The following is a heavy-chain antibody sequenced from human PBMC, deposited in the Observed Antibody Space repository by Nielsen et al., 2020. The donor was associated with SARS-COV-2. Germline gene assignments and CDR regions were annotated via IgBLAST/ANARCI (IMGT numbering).Heavy chain of an antibody. CDR2: ISSRGEFS. V-gene: IGHV3-21*06. CDR1: RFDFNDYN. J-gene: IGHJ4*02. D-gene: IGHD2-8*01. CDR3: ASGVDYLEF. Sequence: GGSLRLSCAASRFDFNDYNMNWVRQAPGKGLEWVSSISSRGEFSFYADSLKGRFTISRDSAKNALYLQMNSLRPEDTAVYYCASGVDYLEFWGQGTLVTVSS.